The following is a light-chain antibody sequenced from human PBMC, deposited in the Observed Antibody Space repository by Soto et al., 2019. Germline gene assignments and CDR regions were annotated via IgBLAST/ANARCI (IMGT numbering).Light chain of an antibody. CDR2: KAS. J-gene: IGKJ2*03. CDR3: QQYNSFPYS. Sequence: DIHMAQSPPSLSASVGDRVTITCRASHNIVTYLNWYQQKAGKAPSLLIYKASSLESGVPSRYSGSGSGTEFTLTISGLQPDDLATYYCQQYNSFPYSFGQGTKLEIK. CDR1: HNIVTY. V-gene: IGKV1-5*03.